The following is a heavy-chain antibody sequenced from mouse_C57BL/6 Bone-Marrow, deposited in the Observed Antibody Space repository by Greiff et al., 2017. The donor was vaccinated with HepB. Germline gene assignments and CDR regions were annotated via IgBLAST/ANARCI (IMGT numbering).Heavy chain of an antibody. CDR2: ISDGGSYT. D-gene: IGHD1-1*01. CDR1: GFTFSSYA. CDR3: ARDLYYYGSSYNWYFDV. J-gene: IGHJ1*03. Sequence: DVMLVESGGGLVKPGGSLKLSCAASGFTFSSYAMSWVRQTPEKRLEWVATISDGGSYTYYPDNVKGRFTISRDNAKNNLYLQMSHLKSEDTAMYYCARDLYYYGSSYNWYFDVWGTGTTVTVSS. V-gene: IGHV5-4*01.